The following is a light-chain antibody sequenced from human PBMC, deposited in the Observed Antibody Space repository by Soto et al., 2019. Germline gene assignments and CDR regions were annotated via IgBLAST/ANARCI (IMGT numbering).Light chain of an antibody. CDR2: DAS. V-gene: IGKV3-11*01. CDR1: QSVSSY. CDR3: QQRSNWLST. Sequence: EIVLTQSPATLSLSPGERATLSCRASQSVSSYLAWYQQKPGQAPRLLIYDASNRATGIPARFSGSGSGTYFTLTISSLEPEDFAVYYCQQRSNWLSTFGQGTRLEIK. J-gene: IGKJ5*01.